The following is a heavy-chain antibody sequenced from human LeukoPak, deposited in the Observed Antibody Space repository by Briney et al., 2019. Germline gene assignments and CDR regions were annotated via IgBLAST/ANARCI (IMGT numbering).Heavy chain of an antibody. V-gene: IGHV4-34*01. CDR1: GGSFSGYY. CDR2: INHSGST. CDR3: ARKQYYYDSSGYYRNYNWFDP. J-gene: IGHJ5*02. D-gene: IGHD3-22*01. Sequence: SETLSLTCAVYGGSFSGYYWSWIRQPPGKGLEWIGEINHSGSTNYNPSLKSRVTISVDTSKNQFSLKLSSVTAADTAVYYCARKQYYYDSSGYYRNYNWFDPWGQGTLVTVSS.